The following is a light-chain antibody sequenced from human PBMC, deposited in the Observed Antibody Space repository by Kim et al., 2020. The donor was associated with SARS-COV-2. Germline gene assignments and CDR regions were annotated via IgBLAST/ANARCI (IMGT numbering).Light chain of an antibody. CDR1: QSVSRY. J-gene: IGKJ2*01. Sequence: LSLFPWERATLYCRASQSVSRYLAWYEQKPGQAPRHLIDDASDRATGFPARFSGSGSGSDFTLTLSSLEPEYFAVYYCQQRSYWYTFGQGTKLEIK. V-gene: IGKV3-11*01. CDR3: QQRSYWYT. CDR2: DAS.